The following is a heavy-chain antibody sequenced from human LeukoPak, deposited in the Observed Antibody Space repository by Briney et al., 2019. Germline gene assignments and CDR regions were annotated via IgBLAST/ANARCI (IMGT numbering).Heavy chain of an antibody. CDR1: GFTFSSYS. J-gene: IGHJ4*02. D-gene: IGHD4-11*01. CDR3: ARGQEDTTITTFDS. CDR2: ISSSSSYI. Sequence: KTGGSLRLSCAASGFTFSSYSMNWVRQAPRKGLEWVSSISSSSSYIYYADSVKGRSTISRDNAKNSLYLQMNSLRAEDTAVYYCARGQEDTTITTFDSWGQGALVTVSS. V-gene: IGHV3-21*04.